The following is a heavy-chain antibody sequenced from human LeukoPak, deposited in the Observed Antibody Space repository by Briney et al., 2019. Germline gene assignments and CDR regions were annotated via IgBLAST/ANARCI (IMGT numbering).Heavy chain of an antibody. Sequence: ASVKVSCKASGYTFTSYDINWVRQATGQGLEWMGWMNPNSGNTGYAQKFQGRVTITRNTSISTAYMELSSLRSEDTAVYYCARGHLRYFDWPFYGPMVGDYWGQGTLVTVSS. CDR3: ARGHLRYFDWPFYGPMVGDY. D-gene: IGHD3-9*01. CDR2: MNPNSGNT. CDR1: GYTFTSYD. V-gene: IGHV1-8*03. J-gene: IGHJ4*02.